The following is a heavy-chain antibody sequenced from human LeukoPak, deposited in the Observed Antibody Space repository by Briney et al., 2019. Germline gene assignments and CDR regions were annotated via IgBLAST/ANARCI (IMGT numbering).Heavy chain of an antibody. Sequence: PGRALRLSCAASGFSFSSYGMHWVRQAPGKGLEWVGVIWYEVSNKYYADSVRGGFTMSRDTSKNTLYLHMNSLRAEDTAAYYCAKDGAPRIAVAGSPDYWGQGTLVPAPS. V-gene: IGHV3-33*06. CDR3: AKDGAPRIAVAGSPDY. J-gene: IGHJ4*02. D-gene: IGHD6-19*01. CDR1: GFSFSSYG. CDR2: IWYEVSNK.